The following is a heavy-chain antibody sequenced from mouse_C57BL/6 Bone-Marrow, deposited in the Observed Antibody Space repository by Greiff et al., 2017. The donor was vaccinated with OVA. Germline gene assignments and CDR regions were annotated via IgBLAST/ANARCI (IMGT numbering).Heavy chain of an antibody. V-gene: IGHV7-3*01. CDR2: IRNKANGYTT. Sequence: EVKLMESGGGLVQPGGSLSLSCAASGFTFTDYYMSWVRQPPGKALEWLGFIRNKANGYTTEYSASVKGRFTISRDNSQSILYLQMNALRAEDSATYYCARSPYLYYFDYWGKGTTLTVSS. D-gene: IGHD1-1*01. CDR1: GFTFTDYY. CDR3: ARSPYLYYFDY. J-gene: IGHJ2*01.